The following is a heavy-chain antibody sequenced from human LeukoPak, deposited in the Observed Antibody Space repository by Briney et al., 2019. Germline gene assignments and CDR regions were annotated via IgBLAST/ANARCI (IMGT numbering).Heavy chain of an antibody. Sequence: SETLSLTCTVSGASISRYFWTWVRQVPGKGLEWIGYIYANGSSDYSPSLKSRGTMSLDTFQSQISLTLTSVTDADTAVYYCARRGFCTSPSCLRFWYFDLWGPGTLVTVSS. CDR1: GASISRYF. J-gene: IGHJ2*01. CDR2: IYANGSS. CDR3: ARRGFCTSPSCLRFWYFDL. V-gene: IGHV4-4*08. D-gene: IGHD2-2*01.